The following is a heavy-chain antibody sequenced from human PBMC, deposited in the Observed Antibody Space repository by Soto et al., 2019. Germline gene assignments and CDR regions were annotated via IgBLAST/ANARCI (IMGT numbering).Heavy chain of an antibody. CDR2: INPNGGST. CDR1: GYTFTNYH. V-gene: IGHV1-46*01. Sequence: QVQVVQSGAEVKKPGASVKVSCKTSGYTFTNYHVHWVRQAPGQGLEWMGAINPNGGSTTYAQHLHGRVTMTSDSSTSTVYMEMGSLRSDDSAVYYCALPKNTLGWYNFWCQGTLVTVS. CDR3: ALPKNTLGWYNF. J-gene: IGHJ4*02. D-gene: IGHD6-19*01.